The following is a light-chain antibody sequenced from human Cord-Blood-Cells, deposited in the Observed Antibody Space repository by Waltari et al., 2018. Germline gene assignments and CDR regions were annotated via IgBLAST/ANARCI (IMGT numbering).Light chain of an antibody. CDR2: DAS. Sequence: EIVLTQSPATLSLSPGERATLSCRASQSVSSYLAWYQQKPGQAPRLLISDASNRATGIPARFSGRGSGTDFTLTISSLEPEDIAVYYCQQRINWPPLTFGGGTKVEIK. CDR1: QSVSSY. CDR3: QQRINWPPLT. V-gene: IGKV3-11*01. J-gene: IGKJ4*01.